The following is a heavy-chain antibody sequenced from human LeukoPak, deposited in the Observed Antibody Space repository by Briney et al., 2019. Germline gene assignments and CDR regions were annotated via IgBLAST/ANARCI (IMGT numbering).Heavy chain of an antibody. Sequence: GSLRLSCAASGFTFSSYGMNWVRQAPGKGLEWVSSISSSSSYIYYADSVKGRFTISRDNAKNSLYLQMNSLRAEDTAVYYCARVSLRHTLYGDYEENYFDYWGQGTLVTVSS. CDR3: ARVSLRHTLYGDYEENYFDY. CDR2: ISSSSSYI. D-gene: IGHD4-17*01. J-gene: IGHJ4*02. CDR1: GFTFSSYG. V-gene: IGHV3-21*01.